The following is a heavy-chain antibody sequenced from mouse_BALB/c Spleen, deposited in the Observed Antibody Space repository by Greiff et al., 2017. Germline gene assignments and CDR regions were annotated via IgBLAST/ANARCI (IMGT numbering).Heavy chain of an antibody. CDR2: INPGSGGT. V-gene: IGHV1-54*01. Sequence: VQLQQSGAELVRPGTSVKVSCKASGYAFTNYLIEWVKQRPGQGLEWIGVINPGSGGTNYNEKFKGKATLTADKSSSTAYMQLSSLTSDDSAVYFCARSTMITTWDYYAMDYWGQGTSVTVSS. CDR3: ARSTMITTWDYYAMDY. CDR1: GYAFTNYL. D-gene: IGHD2-4*01. J-gene: IGHJ4*01.